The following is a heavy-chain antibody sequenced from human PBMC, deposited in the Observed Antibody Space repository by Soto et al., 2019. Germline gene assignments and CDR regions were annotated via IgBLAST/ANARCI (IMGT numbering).Heavy chain of an antibody. J-gene: IGHJ5*02. D-gene: IGHD6-6*01. CDR3: ARHAILGVLIAAHWFDP. CDR2: IYYSGST. V-gene: IGHV4-39*01. Sequence: SLTCTVSGGSISSSSYYWGWIRQPPGKGLEWIGSIYYSGSTYYNPSLKSRVTISVDTSKNQFSLKLSSVAAADTAVYYCARHAILGVLIAAHWFDPWGQGTLVTVSS. CDR1: GGSISSSSYY.